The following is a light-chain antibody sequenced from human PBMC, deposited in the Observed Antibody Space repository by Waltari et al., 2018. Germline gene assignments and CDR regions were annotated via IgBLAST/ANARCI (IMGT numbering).Light chain of an antibody. J-gene: IGKJ1*01. V-gene: IGKV3-15*01. CDR3: QQYYSSPPT. CDR2: GAS. CDR1: QSVSSN. Sequence: EVVMTQSPATLSVSPGERATLSCRASQSVSSNLAWYQQRPGQAPRLLIYGASTRATGIPAKFSASGSGTEFTLTISSLQSEDFAVYYCQQYYSSPPTFGQGTKVEVK.